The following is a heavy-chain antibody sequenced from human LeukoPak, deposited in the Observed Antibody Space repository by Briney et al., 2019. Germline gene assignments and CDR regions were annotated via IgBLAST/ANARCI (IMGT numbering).Heavy chain of an antibody. J-gene: IGHJ5*02. D-gene: IGHD3-22*01. CDR3: ARDLGQYYDTSDNWFDP. CDR2: INSDGINT. Sequence: GGSLRLSCAASGFTFSNYWMHWVRQAPGKGLVWVSRINSDGINTSYADSVKGRFTISRDNAKNTLNLQMNSLRAEDTAVYYCARDLGQYYDTSDNWFDPWGQETLVTVSS. CDR1: GFTFSNYW. V-gene: IGHV3-74*01.